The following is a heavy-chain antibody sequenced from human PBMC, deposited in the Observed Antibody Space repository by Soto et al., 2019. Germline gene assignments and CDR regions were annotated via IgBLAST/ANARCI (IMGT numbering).Heavy chain of an antibody. CDR1: GGSISSSNW. D-gene: IGHD6-19*01. CDR2: IYHSGST. CDR3: ARGVIEVAGDLFDP. Sequence: SETLSLTCAVSGGSISSSNWWRWVRQPPGKGLEWIGEIYHSGSTNYNPSLKSRVTISVDKSKNQFSLKLSSVTAADTAGYYCARGVIEVAGDLFDPWGQGTLVTVSS. V-gene: IGHV4-4*02. J-gene: IGHJ5*02.